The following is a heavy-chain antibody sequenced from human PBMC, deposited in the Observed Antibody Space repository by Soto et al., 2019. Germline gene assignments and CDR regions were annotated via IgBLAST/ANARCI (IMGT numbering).Heavy chain of an antibody. J-gene: IGHJ5*02. CDR1: GDTFTSYG. CDR3: ARVGFWYNWNVTPLRWFDH. Sequence: QVQLVQSGAEVKKPGASVKVSCKASGDTFTSYGISGVRQAPGQGLEWMGWISAYNGNTNYAQKLQGRVTMTTDTSTSTAYMELRSLRSDDTAVYYCARVGFWYNWNVTPLRWFDHWGQGTLVTVSS. CDR2: ISAYNGNT. V-gene: IGHV1-18*01. D-gene: IGHD1-1*01.